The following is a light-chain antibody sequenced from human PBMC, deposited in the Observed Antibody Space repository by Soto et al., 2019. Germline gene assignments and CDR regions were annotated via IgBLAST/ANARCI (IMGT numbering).Light chain of an antibody. Sequence: QLVLTQPASVSGSPGQSITISCTGTSSDVGGYKYVSWYQQHPGKAPKLMIFEVSNRPSGVSNRFSGSKSGNTASLTISGLQAEDEAYYYCSSERSGSTWVFGGGTKVTVL. CDR2: EVS. CDR3: SSERSGSTWV. J-gene: IGLJ3*02. CDR1: SSDVGGYKY. V-gene: IGLV2-14*01.